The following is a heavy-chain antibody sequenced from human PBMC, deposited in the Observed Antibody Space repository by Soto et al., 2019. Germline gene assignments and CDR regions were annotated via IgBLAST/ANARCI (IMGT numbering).Heavy chain of an antibody. CDR3: VRQQYDFLVDP. Sequence: GSPRLSCAASGFSFSTYNMNWARQAPGKGLEWVSSIDASSTHIYYADSVKGRFTISRDNGKSSLYLQMDSLRAEDTALYYCVRQQYDFLVDPWGQGTLVTVSS. CDR1: GFSFSTYN. CDR2: IDASSTHI. J-gene: IGHJ5*02. D-gene: IGHD3-16*01. V-gene: IGHV3-21*01.